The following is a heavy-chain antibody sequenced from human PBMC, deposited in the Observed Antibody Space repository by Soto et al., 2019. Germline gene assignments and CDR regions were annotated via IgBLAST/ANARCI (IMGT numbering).Heavy chain of an antibody. V-gene: IGHV3-21*01. Sequence: EVQLVESGGGLVKPGGSLRLSCAASGFTFSSYSMNWVRQAPGKGLEWVSSISSSSSYMYYADSVKGRFTISRDNAKNSLYLQMNSLRAADTAVYYCAMITFGGVIARDFDAFDIWGHGTMVTVSS. CDR1: GFTFSSYS. J-gene: IGHJ3*02. CDR3: AMITFGGVIARDFDAFDI. CDR2: ISSSSSYM. D-gene: IGHD3-16*02.